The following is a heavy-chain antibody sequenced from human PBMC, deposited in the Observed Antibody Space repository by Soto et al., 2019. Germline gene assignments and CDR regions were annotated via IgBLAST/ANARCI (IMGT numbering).Heavy chain of an antibody. V-gene: IGHV3-33*01. Sequence: LNLSWEGVGFNFSDCGLQWLRKDPGKGLQWVAHIWYDGSDEYYGDSMKGRFRVSRDNSKNTLYLQMDRLRAEDTARYYCGREPYVSYYGVDVWGQGTTVTVSS. CDR3: GREPYVSYYGVDV. J-gene: IGHJ6*02. D-gene: IGHD3-10*02. CDR2: IWYDGSDE. CDR1: GFNFSDCG.